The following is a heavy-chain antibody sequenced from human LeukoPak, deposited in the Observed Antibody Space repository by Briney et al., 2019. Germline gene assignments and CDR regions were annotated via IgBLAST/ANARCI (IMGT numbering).Heavy chain of an antibody. Sequence: SETLSLTCAVSGYSISSGYYWGWIRPPPGKGLEWIGSIYHSGSTYYNPSLKSRVTISVDTSKNQFSLKLSSVTAADTAVYYCAGTTVTTLILGYWGQGTLVTVSS. J-gene: IGHJ4*02. V-gene: IGHV4-38-2*01. CDR3: AGTTVTTLILGY. CDR2: IYHSGST. CDR1: GYSISSGYY. D-gene: IGHD4-11*01.